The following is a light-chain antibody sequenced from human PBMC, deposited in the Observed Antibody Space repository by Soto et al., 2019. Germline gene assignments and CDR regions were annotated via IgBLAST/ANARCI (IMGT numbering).Light chain of an antibody. V-gene: IGKV4-1*01. CDR3: QQYYSSPPT. CDR2: WAS. J-gene: IGKJ1*01. CDR1: QSVLYSPNNKNY. Sequence: DIVMTQSPDSLAVSLGERATINCKSSQSVLYSPNNKNYLAWYQHKPGQPPKMLFYWASTRESGVPDRFSGSGSGTHFTLTITSLQAEDVAVYYCQQYYSSPPTFGQGTKVDIK.